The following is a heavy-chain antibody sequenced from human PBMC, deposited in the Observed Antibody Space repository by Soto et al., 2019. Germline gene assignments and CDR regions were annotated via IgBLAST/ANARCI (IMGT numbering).Heavy chain of an antibody. CDR3: ARDPQRGYSGMDV. D-gene: IGHD2-2*01. J-gene: IGHJ6*02. V-gene: IGHV3-48*02. CDR1: GFSFSTYD. Sequence: EVQLVESGGGLVQPGGSLRLSCAASGFSFSTYDMNWVRQAPGKGLEWVSYISSGGQTIKSTDSVKGRFTISRDNAKNSLYLQMSGLRDEDTGGYYCARDPQRGYSGMDVWGQGTTVTVSS. CDR2: ISSGGQTI.